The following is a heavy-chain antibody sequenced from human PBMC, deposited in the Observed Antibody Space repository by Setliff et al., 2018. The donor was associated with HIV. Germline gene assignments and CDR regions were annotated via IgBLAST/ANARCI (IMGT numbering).Heavy chain of an antibody. V-gene: IGHV4-39*07. CDR1: GGSFSNSYYF. CDR2: IYYSGST. J-gene: IGHJ3*02. CDR3: ARELGASPHDVFDI. Sequence: SETLSLTCNVSGGSFSNSYYFWGWIRQPPGKGLEWIGSIYYSGSTYYNPSFNSRVTILVDTSKNQFSLRLSSVTAADTAVYYCARELGASPHDVFDIWGQGTMVTVSS. D-gene: IGHD3-16*01.